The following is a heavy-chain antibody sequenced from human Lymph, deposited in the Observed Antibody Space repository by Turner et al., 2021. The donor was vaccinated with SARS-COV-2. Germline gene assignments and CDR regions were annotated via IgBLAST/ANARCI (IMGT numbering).Heavy chain of an antibody. CDR2: IKSKTDSGTT. J-gene: IGHJ4*02. D-gene: IGHD1-7*01. Sequence: EVQLVESGGGVVKLRGPTNLSCSAFGFIFSNTWRSWVRQAPGKGREWVGRIKSKTDSGTTDYAAPVKGRFTISRDDSKNTLYLQMYSLKTEDTAVYFCTTGWFTGTYGDDFDYWGQGTLVTVSS. CDR3: TTGWFTGTYGDDFDY. CDR1: GFIFSNTW. V-gene: IGHV3-15*01.